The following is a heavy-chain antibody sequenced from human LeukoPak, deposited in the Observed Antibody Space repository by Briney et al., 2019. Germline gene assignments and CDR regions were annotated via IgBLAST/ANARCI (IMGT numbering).Heavy chain of an antibody. J-gene: IGHJ6*04. V-gene: IGHV3-48*04. CDR3: AELGITMIGGV. D-gene: IGHD3-10*02. Sequence: GGSLRLSCAASGFTFRSYGMHWVRQAPGKGLEWVSYISSSGSTIYYADSVKGRFTISRDNAKNSLYLQMNSLRAEDTAVYYCAELGITMIGGVWGKGTTVTISX. CDR2: ISSSGSTI. CDR1: GFTFRSYG.